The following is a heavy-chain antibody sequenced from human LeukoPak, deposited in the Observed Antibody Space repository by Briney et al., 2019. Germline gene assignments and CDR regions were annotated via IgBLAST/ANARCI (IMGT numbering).Heavy chain of an antibody. D-gene: IGHD3-22*01. Sequence: SETLSLTCPVYGGSFSGYYWSWIRQPPGKGLEWIGEINHSGSTNYNPSLKSRVTISVDTSKNQFSLKLSSVTAADTAVYYCARGPDPYSSGNSTGYWGQGTLVTVSS. V-gene: IGHV4-34*01. J-gene: IGHJ4*02. CDR3: ARGPDPYSSGNSTGY. CDR1: GGSFSGYY. CDR2: INHSGST.